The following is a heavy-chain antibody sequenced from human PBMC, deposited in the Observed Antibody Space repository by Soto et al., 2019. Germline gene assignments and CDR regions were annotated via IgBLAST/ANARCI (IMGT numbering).Heavy chain of an antibody. Sequence: QLQLQESGPGLVKPSETLSLTCTVSGGSISSSSYYWGWIRQPPGKGLEWIGSVYYRGSTYYNPSLKSRVTISVDTSKNQFSLKLSSVTAADTAVYYCARPTAGATIGYYFDYWGQGTLVTVSS. CDR1: GGSISSSSYY. CDR2: VYYRGST. D-gene: IGHD1-26*01. V-gene: IGHV4-39*01. CDR3: ARPTAGATIGYYFDY. J-gene: IGHJ4*02.